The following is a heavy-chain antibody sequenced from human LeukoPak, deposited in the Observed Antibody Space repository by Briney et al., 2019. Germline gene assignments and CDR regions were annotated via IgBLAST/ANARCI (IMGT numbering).Heavy chain of an antibody. CDR3: ARDDSGSYSVDY. Sequence: SVKVSCKASGGTFSSYAISWVRQAPGQGLEWMGGIIPIFGTANYAQKFQGRVTITADESTSTAYMELSSLRSEDTAVYYCARDDSGSYSVDYWGQGTLVTVSS. J-gene: IGHJ4*02. V-gene: IGHV1-69*13. D-gene: IGHD1-26*01. CDR1: GGTFSSYA. CDR2: IIPIFGTA.